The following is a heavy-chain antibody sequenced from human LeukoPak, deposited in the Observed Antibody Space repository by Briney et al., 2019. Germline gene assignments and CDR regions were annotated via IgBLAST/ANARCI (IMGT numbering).Heavy chain of an antibody. J-gene: IGHJ4*02. CDR1: GYSFSSYW. D-gene: IGHD1-26*01. CDR3: ARRIVGAHQFDY. CDR2: VFPGDSDT. Sequence: GESLKISCKGSGYSFSSYWIGWVRQMPGKGLEWVGTVFPGDSDTRYSPSFQGQVTISADKSVSTAYLQWSSLKASDTAMYYCARRIVGAHQFDYWGQGTLVTVSS. V-gene: IGHV5-51*01.